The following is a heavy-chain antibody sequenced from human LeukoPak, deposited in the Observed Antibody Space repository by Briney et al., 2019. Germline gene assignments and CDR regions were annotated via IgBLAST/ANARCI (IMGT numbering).Heavy chain of an antibody. Sequence: ASVKVSCKASGYTFTRYGISWLRQAPGQGLEWMGWISAYNGDTNYAQKLQGRVTMTTDTSTSTAYMELRRLIPDDTAVYYCARDIGYCSGGSCSPYCDYWGQGTLVTVSS. CDR1: GYTFTRYG. V-gene: IGHV1-18*04. CDR3: ARDIGYCSGGSCSPYCDY. D-gene: IGHD2-15*01. CDR2: ISAYNGDT. J-gene: IGHJ4*02.